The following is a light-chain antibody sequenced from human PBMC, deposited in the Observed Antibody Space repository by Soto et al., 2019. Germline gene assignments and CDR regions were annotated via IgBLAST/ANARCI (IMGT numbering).Light chain of an antibody. Sequence: DVVMSQSPLTLPVTLGQPACISCRSSESLVFTDGNTYLSWFQQRPGPSPRRLIYKVSKRDSGVPDRFSGSGSGADFTLEISRVEAEDVGVYYCMQGTNWPPTFGQGTKVDIK. CDR1: ESLVFTDGNTY. J-gene: IGKJ2*01. CDR3: MQGTNWPPT. V-gene: IGKV2-30*01. CDR2: KVS.